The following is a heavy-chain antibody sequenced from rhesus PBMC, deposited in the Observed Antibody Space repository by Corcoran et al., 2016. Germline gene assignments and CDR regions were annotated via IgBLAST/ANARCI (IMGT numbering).Heavy chain of an antibody. V-gene: IGHV1-111*02. J-gene: IGHJ5-1*01. D-gene: IGHD3-34*01. CDR3: ATSWGDYNLPV. CDR1: GYTFTDYY. CDR2: VDPEDGQA. Sequence: EVQLVQSGAEVKKPGASVKISCKASGYTFTDYYLHWVRQAPGKGLEWMGRVDPEDGQAIHTPKFQDRVTITADTSTDTAYMALSSLRSEDTAVYYCATSWGDYNLPVWGPGVLVTVSS.